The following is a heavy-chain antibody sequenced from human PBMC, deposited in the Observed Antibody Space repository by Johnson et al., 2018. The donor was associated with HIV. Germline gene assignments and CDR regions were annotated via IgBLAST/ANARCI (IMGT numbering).Heavy chain of an antibody. J-gene: IGHJ3*02. V-gene: IGHV3-11*04. CDR3: ARERNMIVVDDDAFDI. Sequence: QMLLVESGGGLVQPGGSLRLSCAASGFTFSDYYMSWIRQAPGKGLERVSYIINSGRSLYSADSVRGGFTTSRDNSKNTLYLQMNSLRAEDTAVYYCARERNMIVVDDDAFDIWGQGTMVTVSS. CDR1: GFTFSDYY. D-gene: IGHD3-22*01. CDR2: IINSGRSL.